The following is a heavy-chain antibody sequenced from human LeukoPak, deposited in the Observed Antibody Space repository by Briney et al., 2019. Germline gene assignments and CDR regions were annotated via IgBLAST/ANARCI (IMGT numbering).Heavy chain of an antibody. CDR1: EFSVGSNY. Sequence: GGSLRLSCAASEFSVGSNYMTWVRQAPGKGLEWFSLIYSGGSTYYADSVKGRFTISRDNSKNTLYLQMNSLRAEDTVVYYCARIWELLDYYYYYYMDVWGKGTTVTISS. J-gene: IGHJ6*03. CDR2: IYSGGST. CDR3: ARIWELLDYYYYYYMDV. D-gene: IGHD1-26*01. V-gene: IGHV3-66*01.